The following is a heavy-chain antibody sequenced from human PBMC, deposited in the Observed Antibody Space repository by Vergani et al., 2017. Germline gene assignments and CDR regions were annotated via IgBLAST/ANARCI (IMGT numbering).Heavy chain of an antibody. J-gene: IGHJ4*02. D-gene: IGHD2-21*02. V-gene: IGHV3-30*02. CDR1: GFTFSNFG. CDR2: IGKDGINT. Sequence: QVQLAESGGGRVQPGRSLRLSCAASGFTFSNFGMHWIRQAPGKGLEWLAYIGKDGINTRYRDAVKGRFTVSRDNSKDILYLQMDSLRSEDTALYYCAKYLRDSTDGLPDSWGPGTLVIVSS. CDR3: AKYLRDSTDGLPDS.